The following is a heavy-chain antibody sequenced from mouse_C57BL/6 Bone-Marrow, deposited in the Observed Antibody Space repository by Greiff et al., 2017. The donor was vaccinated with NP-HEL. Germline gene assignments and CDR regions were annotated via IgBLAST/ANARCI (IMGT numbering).Heavy chain of an antibody. J-gene: IGHJ4*01. V-gene: IGHV1-54*01. Sequence: QVQLQQSGAELVRPGTSVKVSCKASGYAFTNYLIEWVKQRPGQGLEWIGVINPGSGGTNYNEKFQGKATLTAAKSSSTAYMQISSLTSAASAVYFGASTPPTSYYAMDYWGQGTSVTVSS. CDR3: ASTPPTSYYAMDY. CDR1: GYAFTNYL. CDR2: INPGSGGT. D-gene: IGHD4-1*02.